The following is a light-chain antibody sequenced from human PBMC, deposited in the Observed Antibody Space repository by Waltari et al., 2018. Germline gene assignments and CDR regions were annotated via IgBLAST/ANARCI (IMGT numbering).Light chain of an antibody. Sequence: QSALTQPPSASGSPGQSVTISCTGTSTDVGGYKYVTWYQLHPGKAPKVMIYEVSKRPSGVPDRFSGSKSGNTASLTVSGLQAEDEADYYCSSYAGSTYVFGTGTKVTVL. J-gene: IGLJ1*01. CDR2: EVS. CDR3: SSYAGSTYV. V-gene: IGLV2-8*01. CDR1: STDVGGYKY.